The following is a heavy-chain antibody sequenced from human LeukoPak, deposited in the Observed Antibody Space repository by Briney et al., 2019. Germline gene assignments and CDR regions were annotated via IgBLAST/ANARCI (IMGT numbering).Heavy chain of an antibody. CDR3: ARVDYYYYGMDV. V-gene: IGHV3-53*04. CDR2: IYSGGST. CDR1: GFTFSSYA. J-gene: IGHJ6*02. Sequence: GGSLRLSCAASGFTFSSYAMSWVRQAPGKGLEWVSVIYSGGSTYYADSVKGRFTISRHNSKNTLYLQMNSLRAEDTAVYYCARVDYYYYGMDVWGQGTTVTVSS.